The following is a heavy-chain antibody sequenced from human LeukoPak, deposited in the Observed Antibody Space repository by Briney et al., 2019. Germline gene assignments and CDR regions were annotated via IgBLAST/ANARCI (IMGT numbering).Heavy chain of an antibody. CDR2: ISYDGSNK. Sequence: PGRSLRLSCAASGFTLSSYGMHWVRQAPGKGLEWVAVISYDGSNKYYADSVKGRFTISRDNSKNTLYLQMNSLRAEDTAVCYCANCGYCSGGEFDYWGQGTLVTVSS. CDR3: ANCGYCSGGEFDY. J-gene: IGHJ4*02. V-gene: IGHV3-30*18. CDR1: GFTLSSYG. D-gene: IGHD2-15*01.